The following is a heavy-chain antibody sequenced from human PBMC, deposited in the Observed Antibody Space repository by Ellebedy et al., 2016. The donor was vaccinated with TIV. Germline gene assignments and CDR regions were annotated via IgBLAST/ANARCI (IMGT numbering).Heavy chain of an antibody. CDR3: ARRGAAILGGYFDD. CDR2: ISYDGNSE. J-gene: IGHJ4*02. D-gene: IGHD2-2*02. V-gene: IGHV3-30-3*01. Sequence: GESLKISXAASGSTFSNSAMQWVRQAPGKGLEWVAVISYDGNSEYYADSVKGRFTISRDNSKNTLYLEMNSLRAEDTAVYSCARRGAAILGGYFDDWGQGILVTVSS. CDR1: GSTFSNSA.